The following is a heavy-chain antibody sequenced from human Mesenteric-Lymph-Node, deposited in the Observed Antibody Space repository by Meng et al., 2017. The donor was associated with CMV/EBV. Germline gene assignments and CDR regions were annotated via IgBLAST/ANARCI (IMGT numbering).Heavy chain of an antibody. J-gene: IGHJ6*02. CDR3: ARSAWYFYNGMDV. CDR2: INYSGST. V-gene: IGHV4-39*07. CDR1: DGSISSSSYY. Sequence: GSLRLSGSVSDGSISSSSYYGGWIRQPPGKGLEWIGSINYSGSTDYNPSLKSRVTISVDTSKNQFSLKMSSVTAADTAVYYCARSAWYFYNGMDVWGHGTTVTVSS.